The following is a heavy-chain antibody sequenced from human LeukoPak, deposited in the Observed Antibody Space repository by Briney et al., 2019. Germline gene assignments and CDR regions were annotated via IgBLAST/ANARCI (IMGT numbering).Heavy chain of an antibody. J-gene: IGHJ6*02. CDR1: GYSFTSYW. V-gene: IGHV5-51*01. CDR3: ARTLMAARYYYGMDV. D-gene: IGHD6-6*01. CDR2: NYPGDSDT. Sequence: GESLKISCKGSGYSFTSYWIGWVRQMPGKGLEWMGINYPGDSDTRYSPSFQGQVTISADKSISTAYLQWSSLKASDTAMYYCARTLMAARYYYGMDVWGQRTTATVSS.